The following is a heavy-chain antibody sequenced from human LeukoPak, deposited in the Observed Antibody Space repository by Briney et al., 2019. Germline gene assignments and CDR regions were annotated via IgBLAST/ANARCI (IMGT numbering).Heavy chain of an antibody. CDR3: ARNSSGNYFDY. Sequence: PSETLSLTCAVSGNSISNTYYWGWIRQPPGKELEWIGSIYNSGSTHYNPSLKSRVTISVDTSKNQFSLKSSSVTAADTAVYYCARNSSGNYFDYWGQGTLVTVSS. J-gene: IGHJ4*02. CDR2: IYNSGST. V-gene: IGHV4-38-2*01. D-gene: IGHD1-26*01. CDR1: GNSISNTYY.